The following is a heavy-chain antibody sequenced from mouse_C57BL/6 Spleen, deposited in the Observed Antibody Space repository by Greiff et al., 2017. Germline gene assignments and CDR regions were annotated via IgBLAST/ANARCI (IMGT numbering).Heavy chain of an antibody. CDR2: IYPGSGNT. J-gene: IGHJ2*01. V-gene: IGHV1-76*01. Sequence: QVQLQQSGAELVRPGASVKLSCKASGYTFTDYYINWVKQRPGQGLEWIARIYPGSGNTYYNEKFKGKATLTAEKSSSTAYMQLSSLTSEDSAVYFCARSYYYGSSYPYYFDYWGQGTTLTVSS. CDR1: GYTFTDYY. CDR3: ARSYYYGSSYPYYFDY. D-gene: IGHD1-1*01.